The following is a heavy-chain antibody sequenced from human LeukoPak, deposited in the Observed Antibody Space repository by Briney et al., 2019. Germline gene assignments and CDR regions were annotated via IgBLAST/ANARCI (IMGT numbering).Heavy chain of an antibody. Sequence: GGTLRLSCAASGFTFSSYAMSWVRQAPGKGLEWVSFIFGGDTTYYADSVKGRFTISRDTSENTLYLQVNSLRVEDTAVYYCARGGGSGTLHLSHYYYGMDIWGQGTTVTVSS. CDR3: ARGGGSGTLHLSHYYYGMDI. D-gene: IGHD3-10*01. CDR2: IFGGDTT. CDR1: GFTFSSYA. V-gene: IGHV3-53*01. J-gene: IGHJ6*02.